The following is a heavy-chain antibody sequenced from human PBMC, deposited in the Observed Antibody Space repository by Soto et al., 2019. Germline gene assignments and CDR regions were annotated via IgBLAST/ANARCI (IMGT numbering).Heavy chain of an antibody. V-gene: IGHV4-30-4*01. J-gene: IGHJ4*02. Sequence: QVQLQESGPGLVKPSQTLSLTCTVSGGSISSGNYYWSWIRQPPGKGLEWIGFISYSGSTYYSPSLKSRVTISVDTSKSQCSLNLSFVTAADTAVYYCATMGTPATGLYFFDYWGQGSLVTVSS. CDR3: ATMGTPATGLYFFDY. CDR2: ISYSGST. D-gene: IGHD2-15*01. CDR1: GGSISSGNYY.